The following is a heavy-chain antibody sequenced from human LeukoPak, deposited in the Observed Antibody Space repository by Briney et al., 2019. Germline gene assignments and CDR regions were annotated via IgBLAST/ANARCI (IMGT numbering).Heavy chain of an antibody. CDR2: ISGTGTTI. D-gene: IGHD3-22*01. V-gene: IGHV3-11*04. CDR1: GLTFSDYY. CDR3: AEQITMIVVVPYFDY. J-gene: IGHJ4*02. Sequence: PGGSLRLSCAASGLTFSDYYMTWIRQAPGQGLEWVSSISGTGTTIYSADFVRGRFTVSRDNARNSLFLHMNSLRAEDTAVYYCAEQITMIVVVPYFDYWGQGTLVTVSS.